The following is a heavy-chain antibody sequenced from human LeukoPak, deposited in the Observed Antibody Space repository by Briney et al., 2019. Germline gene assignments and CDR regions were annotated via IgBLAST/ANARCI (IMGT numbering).Heavy chain of an antibody. CDR3: AKARYYDSSGPFDY. V-gene: IGHV3-30*02. J-gene: IGHJ4*02. CDR2: IQSDGRNQ. CDR1: GFTFRSYG. Sequence: GGSLRLSCTASGFTFRSYGMHWVRQAPGKGLEWLAFIQSDGRNQYYADSVKGRFTISRDKSKNTLDLQMNSLRAEDTAVYYCAKARYYDSSGPFDYWGQGTLVTVSS. D-gene: IGHD3-22*01.